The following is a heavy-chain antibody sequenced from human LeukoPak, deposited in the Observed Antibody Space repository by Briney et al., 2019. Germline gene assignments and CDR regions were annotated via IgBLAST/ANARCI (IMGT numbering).Heavy chain of an antibody. Sequence: GGSLRLSCAASGFTFSNYWLNWLRQAPGQGLEWVANIKQDGSEKHYVDSVKGRFTISRDNAKNSLYLQMSGLRAEDTAVYYCARDRQIAYWGQGTLVTVSS. CDR1: GFTFSNYW. J-gene: IGHJ4*02. V-gene: IGHV3-7*01. CDR3: ARDRQIAY. CDR2: IKQDGSEK.